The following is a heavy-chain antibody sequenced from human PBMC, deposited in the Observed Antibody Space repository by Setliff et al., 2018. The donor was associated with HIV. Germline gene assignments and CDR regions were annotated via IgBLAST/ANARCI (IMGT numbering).Heavy chain of an antibody. J-gene: IGHJ6*03. V-gene: IGHV4-59*08. CDR2: IYYSGST. D-gene: IGHD3-22*01. Sequence: PSETLSLTCTVPGGSISSYYWSWIRQPPGKGLEWVGYIYYSGSTTYNPSLKSRVTLSVGTSKNQFSLKLSSVTAADTAVYYCARHLYYYDNNGYLQPYYYMDVWGKGTTVTVSS. CDR3: ARHLYYYDNNGYLQPYYYMDV. CDR1: GGSISSYY.